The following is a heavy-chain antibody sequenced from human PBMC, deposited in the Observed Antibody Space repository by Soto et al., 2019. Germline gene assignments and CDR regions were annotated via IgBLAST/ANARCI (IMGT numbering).Heavy chain of an antibody. D-gene: IGHD5-18*01. J-gene: IGHJ6*02. CDR2: ISSSSSYI. CDR3: ARDPRVDTAMVSLNYYYGMDV. V-gene: IGHV3-21*01. Sequence: GGSLRLSCAASGFTFSSYSMNWVRQAPGKGLEWVSSISSSSSYIYYADSVKGRFTISRDNAKNSLYLQMNSLRAEDTAVYYCARDPRVDTAMVSLNYYYGMDVWGQGTTVTVSS. CDR1: GFTFSSYS.